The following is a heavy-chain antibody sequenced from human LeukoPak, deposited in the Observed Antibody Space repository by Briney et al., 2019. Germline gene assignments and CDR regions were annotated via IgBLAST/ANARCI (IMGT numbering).Heavy chain of an antibody. CDR1: GYTFTSYG. CDR3: ARGGYYGSGPKGGY. V-gene: IGHV1-8*02. CDR2: MNPNSGNT. D-gene: IGHD3-10*01. J-gene: IGHJ4*02. Sequence: ASVKVSCKASGYTFTSYGISWVRQAPGQGLEWMGWMNPNSGNTGYAQKFQGRVTMTRNTSISTAYMELSSLRSEDTAVYYCARGGYYGSGPKGGYWGQGTLVTVSS.